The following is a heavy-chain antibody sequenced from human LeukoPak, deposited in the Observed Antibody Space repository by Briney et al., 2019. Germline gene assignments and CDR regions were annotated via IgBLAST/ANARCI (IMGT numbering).Heavy chain of an antibody. V-gene: IGHV4-34*01. CDR2: INHSGST. CDR3: ARGSYDYVWGSYRYRNLYYFDY. CDR1: GGSFSGYY. D-gene: IGHD3-16*02. Sequence: PSETLSLTCAVYGGSFSGYYWSWIRQPPGKGLEWIGEINHSGSTNYNPSLKSRVTISVQTSKNQFSLKLSSVTAADTAVYYCARGSYDYVWGSYRYRNLYYFDYWGQGTLVTVSS. J-gene: IGHJ4*02.